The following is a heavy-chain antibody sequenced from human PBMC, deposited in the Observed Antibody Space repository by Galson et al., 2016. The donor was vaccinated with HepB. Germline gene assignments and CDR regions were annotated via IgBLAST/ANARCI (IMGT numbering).Heavy chain of an antibody. CDR2: ISYDGSNK. V-gene: IGHV3-30*04. CDR1: GFTFSSYA. CDR3: AKVPSMVRGF. Sequence: SLRLSCAASGFTFSSYAMHWVRQAPGKGLEWVAIISYDGSNKYYADAEKGRFTISRDNSKNTLYLQMNSLRAEDTALYYCAKVPSMVRGFWGQGTMVTVSS. J-gene: IGHJ3*01. D-gene: IGHD3-10*01.